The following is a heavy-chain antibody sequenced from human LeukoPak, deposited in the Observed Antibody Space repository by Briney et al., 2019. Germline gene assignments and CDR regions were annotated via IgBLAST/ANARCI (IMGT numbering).Heavy chain of an antibody. CDR2: IYYSGST. Sequence: SETLSLTCTVSGGSISSYYWSWIRQPPGKGLEWIGYIYYSGSTNYNPSLKSRVTISVDTSKNQFSLKLSSVTAADTAVYYCARGCSSTNCCEDYWGQGTLVTVSS. D-gene: IGHD2-2*01. J-gene: IGHJ4*02. V-gene: IGHV4-59*01. CDR3: ARGCSSTNCCEDY. CDR1: GGSISSYY.